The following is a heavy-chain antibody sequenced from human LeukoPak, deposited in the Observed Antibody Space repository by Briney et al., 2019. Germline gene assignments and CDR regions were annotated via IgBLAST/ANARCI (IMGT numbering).Heavy chain of an antibody. J-gene: IGHJ6*03. CDR3: ARVKAYYYYMDV. CDR1: GFTFSSYE. V-gene: IGHV3-48*03. CDR2: ISSSGSTI. Sequence: PGGSLRLSCAASGFTFSSYEMNWVRQAPGKGLEWVSYISSSGSTIYYADSVKGRFTISRDNAKNSLYLQMNSLRAEDTAVYYCARVKAYYYYMDVWGKGTTVTVSS.